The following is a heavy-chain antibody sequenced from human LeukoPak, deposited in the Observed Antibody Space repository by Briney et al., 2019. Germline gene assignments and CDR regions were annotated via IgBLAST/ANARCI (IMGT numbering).Heavy chain of an antibody. Sequence: ASVKVSCKTSGYTFTPYYMHWVRQAPGQGLEWMGLINPSDGSTSDTQKFQGRVTMTRDTSTSTVYMELSSLTSEDTAVYYCARGLYYRKFDSWGQGTLVTVSS. CDR3: ARGLYYRKFDS. CDR1: GYTFTPYY. V-gene: IGHV1-46*01. J-gene: IGHJ4*02. CDR2: INPSDGST. D-gene: IGHD2-8*01.